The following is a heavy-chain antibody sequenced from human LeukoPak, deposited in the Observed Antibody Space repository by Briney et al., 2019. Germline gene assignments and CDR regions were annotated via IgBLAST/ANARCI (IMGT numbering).Heavy chain of an antibody. CDR3: ARARTEYCSSTSCYDSYYFDY. D-gene: IGHD2-2*01. CDR2: IYHSGST. CDR1: GGSISSGGYY. Sequence: YPSQTLSLTCTVSGGSISSGGYYWRWIRQPPGKGLEWIGYIYHSGSTYYNPSLKSRVTISVDRSKNQFSLKLSSVTAADTAVYYCARARTEYCSSTSCYDSYYFDYWGQGTLVTVSS. V-gene: IGHV4-30-2*01. J-gene: IGHJ4*02.